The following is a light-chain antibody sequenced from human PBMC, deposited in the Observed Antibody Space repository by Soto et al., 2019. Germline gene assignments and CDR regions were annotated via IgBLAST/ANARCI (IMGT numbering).Light chain of an antibody. Sequence: DIQMNHSPSTLSASVGDRVTITFRASQSISSWLAWYQQKPGKAPKLPIYKASSLESGVPSRFSGSGSGTEFTLTISSLQPDDFATYYCQQYNSYPWTFGQGTKVDIK. CDR2: KAS. CDR3: QQYNSYPWT. J-gene: IGKJ1*01. V-gene: IGKV1-5*03. CDR1: QSISSW.